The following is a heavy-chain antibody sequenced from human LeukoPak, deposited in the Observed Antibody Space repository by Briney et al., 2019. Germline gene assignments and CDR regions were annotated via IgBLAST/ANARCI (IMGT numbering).Heavy chain of an antibody. CDR3: ARMGGNYGY. Sequence: GGSLRLSCADSGLTLSSYWMRWVRQAPGKGLEWVANINQDGSKKDYVDSVKGRFTISRDNTKKSLYLQMNSLRAEDTAVYYCARMGGNYGYWGQGTLVSVSS. D-gene: IGHD1-26*01. CDR1: GLTLSSYW. CDR2: INQDGSKK. V-gene: IGHV3-7*01. J-gene: IGHJ4*02.